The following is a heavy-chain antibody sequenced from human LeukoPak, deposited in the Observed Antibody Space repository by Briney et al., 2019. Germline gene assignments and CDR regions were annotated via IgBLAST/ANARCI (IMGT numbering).Heavy chain of an antibody. CDR2: ISGSGDST. Sequence: GGSLRLSCAASGFSFSSYAMTWVRQAPGKGLEWVSAISGSGDSTYDADSVKGRFTISRDNSKNTLYLQMESLRAEDTAVYYCAKDVRGSGTYWDYWGQGTLVTVSS. CDR1: GFSFSSYA. J-gene: IGHJ4*02. V-gene: IGHV3-23*01. CDR3: AKDVRGSGTYWDY. D-gene: IGHD1-26*01.